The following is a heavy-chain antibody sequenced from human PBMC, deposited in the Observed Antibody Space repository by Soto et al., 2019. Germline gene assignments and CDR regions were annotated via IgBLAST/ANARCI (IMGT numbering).Heavy chain of an antibody. CDR3: ARALRSCSGRSCYSDWFDP. Sequence: SETLSLTCSVSGGSISGYYWSWIRQPPGKGLEWIGYMYYSGSTNYNPSLKSRVNISEDTSKNQFSLKLISVTAADTVVYYCARALRSCSGRSCYSDWFDPWGQGTLVTVS. J-gene: IGHJ5*02. CDR2: MYYSGST. CDR1: GGSISGYY. V-gene: IGHV4-59*12. D-gene: IGHD2-15*01.